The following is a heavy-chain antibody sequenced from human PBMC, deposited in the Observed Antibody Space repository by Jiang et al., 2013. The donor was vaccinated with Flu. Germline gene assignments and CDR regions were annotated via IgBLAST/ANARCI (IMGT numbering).Heavy chain of an antibody. CDR1: GGTFSSYA. V-gene: IGHV1-69*04. CDR2: IIPILGIA. J-gene: IGHJ5*02. D-gene: IGHD3-22*01. Sequence: GAEVKKPGSSVKVSCKASGGTFSSYAISWVRQAPGQGLEWMGRIIPILGIANYAQKFQGRVTITADKSTSTAYMELSSLRSEDTAVYYCFYYDSSGYYEDFDPWGQGTLVTVSS. CDR3: FYYDSSGYYEDFDP.